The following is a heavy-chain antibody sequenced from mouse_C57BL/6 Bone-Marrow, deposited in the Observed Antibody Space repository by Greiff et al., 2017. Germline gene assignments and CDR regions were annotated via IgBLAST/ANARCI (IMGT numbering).Heavy chain of an antibody. CDR2: INPSSGYT. CDR1: GYTFTSYT. D-gene: IGHD1-1*01. Sequence: VQLVEPGAELARPGASVKMSCKASGYTFTSYTMHWVKQRPGQGLEWIGYINPSSGYTKYNQKFKAKATLTADKSSSTAYMQLSSLTSEGSAVYYCARGGLQRVFDYWGQGTTLTVSS. CDR3: ARGGLQRVFDY. V-gene: IGHV1-4*01. J-gene: IGHJ2*01.